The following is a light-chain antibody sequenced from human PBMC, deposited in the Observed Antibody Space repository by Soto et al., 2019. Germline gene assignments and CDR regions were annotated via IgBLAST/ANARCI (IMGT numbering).Light chain of an antibody. CDR2: DYS. CDR3: QVWDVSNFHNYL. Sequence: SYELTQPPSVSVALGQTARVTCGGNNIGRKSVHWYQQMPGQAPVLVVSDYSDRPSGIPERFSGSKSGNTATLTISRVEAGDEDEYHCQVWDVSNFHNYLFGNGTKLTV. CDR1: NIGRKS. J-gene: IGLJ1*01. V-gene: IGLV3-21*02.